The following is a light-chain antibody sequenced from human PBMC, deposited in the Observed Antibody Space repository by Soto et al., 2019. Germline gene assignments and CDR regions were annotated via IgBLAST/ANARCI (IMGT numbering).Light chain of an antibody. V-gene: IGKV1-5*01. CDR2: DAS. J-gene: IGKJ1*01. CDR1: QRISTW. Sequence: DIQMPQSPSTLSASVGDRVTITCRASQRISTWLAWYQQKPGKVPKLLISDASTLDSGVPSRFRGSGFGTEFTLTINSLQPDDFATYYCQHYDRYSGTFGQGTRVEIK. CDR3: QHYDRYSGT.